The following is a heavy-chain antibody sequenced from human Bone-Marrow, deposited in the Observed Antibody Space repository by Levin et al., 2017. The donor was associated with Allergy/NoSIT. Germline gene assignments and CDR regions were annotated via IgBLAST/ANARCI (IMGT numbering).Heavy chain of an antibody. CDR2: ISGSGGST. D-gene: IGHD6-19*01. CDR1: GFTFSSYA. V-gene: IGHV3-23*01. J-gene: IGHJ4*02. Sequence: QTGGSLRLSCAASGFTFSSYAMSWVRQAPGKGLEWVSAISGSGGSTYYADSVKGRFTISRDNSKNTLYLQMNSLRAEDTAVYYCAKARSVAHRIAVAGTVDYWGQGTLVTVSS. CDR3: AKARSVAHRIAVAGTVDY.